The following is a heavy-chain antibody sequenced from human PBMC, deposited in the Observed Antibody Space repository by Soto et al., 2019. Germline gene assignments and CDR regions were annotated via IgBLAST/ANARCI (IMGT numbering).Heavy chain of an antibody. CDR3: ANGGYGDQTLDY. CDR2: ISGSGGST. Sequence: EVQLLESGGGLVQPGGSLRLSCAASGFTFSSYAMSWVRQAPGKGLEWVSAISGSGGSTYYADSVKGRFTISRDNSKNTLYLQMNSLRAEDTAVYYCANGGYGDQTLDYWGQGTLVTVSS. D-gene: IGHD4-17*01. CDR1: GFTFSSYA. J-gene: IGHJ4*02. V-gene: IGHV3-23*01.